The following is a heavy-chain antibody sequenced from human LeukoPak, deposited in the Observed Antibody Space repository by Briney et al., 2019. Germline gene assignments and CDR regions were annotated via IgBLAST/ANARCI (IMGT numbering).Heavy chain of an antibody. V-gene: IGHV5-51*01. CDR1: GYSFTSYW. J-gene: IGHJ4*02. D-gene: IGHD3-10*01. Sequence: GESLKISCKGSGYSFTSYWIGWVRQMPGKGLERMGIIYPGDSDTRYSPSFRGQVTISADKSISTAYLQWSSLKASDTAMYYCARHVIGSGSYFDYWGQGTLVTVSS. CDR3: ARHVIGSGSYFDY. CDR2: IYPGDSDT.